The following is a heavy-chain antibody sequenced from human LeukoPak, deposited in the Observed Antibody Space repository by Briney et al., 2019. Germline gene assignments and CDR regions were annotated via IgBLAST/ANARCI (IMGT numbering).Heavy chain of an antibody. CDR2: IYYSGST. J-gene: IGHJ6*02. V-gene: IGHV4-59*01. Sequence: PSETLSLTCTVSGGSISSYYWSWIRQPPGKGLEWIGYIYYSGSTNYNPSLKSRVTISVDTSKNQFSLKLSSVTAADTAVYYCARELGYSSLGDYYYGMDVWGQGTTVTVSS. CDR1: GGSISSYY. D-gene: IGHD6-19*01. CDR3: ARELGYSSLGDYYYGMDV.